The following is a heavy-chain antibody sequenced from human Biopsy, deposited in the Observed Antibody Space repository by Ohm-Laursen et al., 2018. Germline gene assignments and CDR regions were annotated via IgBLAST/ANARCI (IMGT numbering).Heavy chain of an antibody. V-gene: IGHV4-31*03. Sequence: TLSLTCSVSGASVKTSGYFWAWIRQRPGKGLEWIGYISYNERTHYNPSLTSRLAISFDTSNNRISLQLRSVSVADTAVYYCVREPKTGTAEAWYFDLWGRGSSVTVPS. CDR2: ISYNERT. D-gene: IGHD3-9*01. J-gene: IGHJ2*01. CDR3: VREPKTGTAEAWYFDL. CDR1: GASVKTSGYF.